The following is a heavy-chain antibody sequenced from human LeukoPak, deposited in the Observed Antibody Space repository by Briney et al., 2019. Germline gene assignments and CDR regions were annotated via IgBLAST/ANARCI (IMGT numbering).Heavy chain of an antibody. CDR2: VDGDDRT. D-gene: IGHD6-13*01. CDR3: AKGGYSSSIYDY. CDR1: GFTSTSYF. Sequence: GSLRLSCAASGFTSTSYFTTWVRQAPGKGLEWVSAVDGDDRTFYADSVKGRFTISRDNSKNTLYLQMNSLRAEDTAVCYCAKGGYSSSIYDYWGQGTLVTVS. V-gene: IGHV3-23*01. J-gene: IGHJ4*02.